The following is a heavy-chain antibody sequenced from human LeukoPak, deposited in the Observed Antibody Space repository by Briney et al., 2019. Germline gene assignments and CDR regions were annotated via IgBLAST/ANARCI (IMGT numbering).Heavy chain of an antibody. CDR1: GGSISGYY. J-gene: IGHJ5*02. Sequence: SETLSLTCTVSGGSISGYYWSWIRQPPGKGLEWIGYIYYSGSTSYNPSLKSRVTMSVDTSKNQFSLKLSSVTAADTAVYYCARGPYYDFWSGYSWGQGTLVTVSS. V-gene: IGHV4-59*12. CDR3: ARGPYYDFWSGYS. CDR2: IYYSGST. D-gene: IGHD3-3*01.